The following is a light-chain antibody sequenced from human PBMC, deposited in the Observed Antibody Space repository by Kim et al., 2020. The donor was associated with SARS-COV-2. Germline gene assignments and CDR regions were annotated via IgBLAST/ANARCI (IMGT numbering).Light chain of an antibody. CDR2: EVT. CDR3: SSYTSSSGLMV. V-gene: IGLV2-14*01. CDR1: SSDVDDYNY. J-gene: IGLJ3*02. Sequence: QSITISCTGTSSDVDDYNYVSWYQQHPGKGPKLMIYEVTKRPAGVSYRGSGSKSGNTASLTISGLQAEDEADDYCSSYTSSSGLMVFGGGTQLTVL.